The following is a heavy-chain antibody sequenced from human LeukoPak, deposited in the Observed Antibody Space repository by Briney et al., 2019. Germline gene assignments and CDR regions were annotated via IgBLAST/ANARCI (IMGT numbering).Heavy chain of an antibody. CDR1: GFSFSGYS. Sequence: GGSLRLSCAASGFSFSGYSMNWVRQAPGRGQEWISYISSGSRTIFYADSVKGRFTISRDNAKNSLYLLMNSLRADDTAVYYCARESITGDRDFDYWGQGTLITVSS. CDR2: ISSGSRTI. V-gene: IGHV3-48*01. J-gene: IGHJ4*02. CDR3: ARESITGDRDFDY. D-gene: IGHD7-27*01.